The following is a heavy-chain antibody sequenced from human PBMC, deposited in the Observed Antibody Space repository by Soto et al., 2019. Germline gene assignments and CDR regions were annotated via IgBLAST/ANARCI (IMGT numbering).Heavy chain of an antibody. CDR1: GGTFSSYA. J-gene: IGHJ4*02. Sequence: SVKVSCKASGGTFSSYAISWVRQAPGQGLEWMGGIIPIFGTANYAQKFQGRVAITADESTSTAYMELSSLRSEDTAVYYCARGGDFRSYYFDYWGQGTLVTVSS. V-gene: IGHV1-69*13. CDR2: IIPIFGTA. D-gene: IGHD2-21*02. CDR3: ARGGDFRSYYFDY.